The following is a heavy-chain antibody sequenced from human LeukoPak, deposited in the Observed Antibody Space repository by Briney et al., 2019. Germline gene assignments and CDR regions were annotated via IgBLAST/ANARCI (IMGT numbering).Heavy chain of an antibody. J-gene: IGHJ4*02. D-gene: IGHD4-11*01. Sequence: PGGTLRLSCAASGFTFSSYAMSWVRQAPGKGLEWVSAISGSGGSTYYADSVKGRFTISRDNSKNTLYLQMNSLRAEDTAVYYCAKDFSAVPIFDYWGQGTLVTVSS. CDR1: GFTFSSYA. CDR3: AKDFSAVPIFDY. V-gene: IGHV3-23*01. CDR2: ISGSGGST.